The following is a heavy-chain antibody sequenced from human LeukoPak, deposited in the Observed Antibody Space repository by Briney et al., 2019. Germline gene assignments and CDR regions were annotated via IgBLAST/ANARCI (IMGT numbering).Heavy chain of an antibody. CDR2: IRQDGSEK. CDR3: AREDITMVRGGDYFDY. CDR1: GFTFSSYW. D-gene: IGHD3-10*01. Sequence: GGSLRLSCAASGFTFSSYWMSWVRQAPGKGLEWVANIRQDGSEKYYVDSVKGRFTISRDNAKNSLYLQMNSLRAEDTAVYYCAREDITMVRGGDYFDYWGQGTLVTVSS. J-gene: IGHJ4*02. V-gene: IGHV3-7*01.